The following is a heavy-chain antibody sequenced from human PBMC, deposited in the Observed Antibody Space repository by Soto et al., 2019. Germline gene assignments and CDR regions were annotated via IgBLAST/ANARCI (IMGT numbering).Heavy chain of an antibody. J-gene: IGHJ6*02. CDR1: GYSFTSYW. CDR2: IYPGDSDT. V-gene: IGHV5-51*01. CDR3: ARHGTDVAYYYGMDV. D-gene: IGHD1-1*01. Sequence: GESLKISCQGSGYSFTSYWIGWVRQMPGKGLEWMGIIYPGDSDTRYSPSFQGQVTISADKSISTAYLQWSSLKASDTAMYYRARHGTDVAYYYGMDVWGQGTTVTVSS.